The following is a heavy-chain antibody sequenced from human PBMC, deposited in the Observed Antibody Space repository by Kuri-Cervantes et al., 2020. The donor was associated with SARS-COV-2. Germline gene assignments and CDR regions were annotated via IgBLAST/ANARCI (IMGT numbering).Heavy chain of an antibody. J-gene: IGHJ4*02. CDR2: ISSDANHK. CDR3: AKDHFGVPDF. CDR1: GFNFSTTD. V-gene: IGHV3-30*18. D-gene: IGHD2-21*01. Sequence: GESLKISCAASGFNFSTTDMHWVRQAPGKGLEWVAFISSDANHKKCMVSGKGRFTNSRDNSQNTLLLQKTSLRSEDTAIYYCAKDHFGVPDFWGQGTLVTVSS.